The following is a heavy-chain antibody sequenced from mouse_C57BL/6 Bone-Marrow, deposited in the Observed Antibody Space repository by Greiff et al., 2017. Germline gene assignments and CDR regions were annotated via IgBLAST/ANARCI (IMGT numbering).Heavy chain of an antibody. CDR3: ARRLAGWYFGC. J-gene: IGHJ2*01. CDR2: IHPNSGST. CDR1: GYTFTSYW. D-gene: IGHD2-13*01. V-gene: IGHV1-64*01. Sequence: QVQLQQPGAELVKPGASVKLSCKASGYTFTSYWMHWVKQRPGQGLEWIGMIHPNSGSTNYNEKFKSKATLTVDKSSSTAYMQLSSLTSEDSAVYYCARRLAGWYFGCWGKGATLTVDS.